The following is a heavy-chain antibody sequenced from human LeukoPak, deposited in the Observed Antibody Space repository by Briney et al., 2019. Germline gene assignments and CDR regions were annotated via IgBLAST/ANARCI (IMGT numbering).Heavy chain of an antibody. CDR1: GFTFDDYA. D-gene: IGHD2-2*01. CDR3: AKGRRYQLLRYYFDY. Sequence: PGRSLRLSCAASGFTFDDYAMHWVRQAPGKGLEWVSGISWNSGSIGYADSVKGRFTISRDNAKNSLNLQMNSLRAEDTALYYCAKGRRYQLLRYYFDYWGQGTLVTVSS. CDR2: ISWNSGSI. J-gene: IGHJ4*02. V-gene: IGHV3-9*01.